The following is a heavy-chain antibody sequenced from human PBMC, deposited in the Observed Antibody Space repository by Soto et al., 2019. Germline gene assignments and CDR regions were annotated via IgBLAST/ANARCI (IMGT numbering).Heavy chain of an antibody. V-gene: IGHV3-15*07. D-gene: IGHD6-13*01. CDR3: TTDRPVGAAADDYYYYGMDV. J-gene: IGHJ6*02. Sequence: GGSLRLSCAASGFTFSSAWMNWVRQAPGKGLEWVGRIKSKTDGGTTDYAAPVKGRFTISRDDSKNTLYLQMNSLKTEDTAVYYCTTDRPVGAAADDYYYYGMDVWGQGTTVTVSS. CDR1: GFTFSSAW. CDR2: IKSKTDGGTT.